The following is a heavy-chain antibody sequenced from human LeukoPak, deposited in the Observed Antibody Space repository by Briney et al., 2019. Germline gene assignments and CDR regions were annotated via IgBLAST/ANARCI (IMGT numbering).Heavy chain of an antibody. J-gene: IGHJ6*03. V-gene: IGHV4-34*01. CDR3: ARTPYCSGGSCYSRTQTYYYYYMDV. D-gene: IGHD2-15*01. Sequence: SETLSLTCAVSGGSITNYYWSWIRQPPGKGLEWIGEINHSGSTNYNPSLKSRVTISVDTSKNQFSLKLSSVTAADTAVYYCARTPYCSGGSCYSRTQTYYYYYMDVWGKGTTVTISS. CDR1: GGSITNYY. CDR2: INHSGST.